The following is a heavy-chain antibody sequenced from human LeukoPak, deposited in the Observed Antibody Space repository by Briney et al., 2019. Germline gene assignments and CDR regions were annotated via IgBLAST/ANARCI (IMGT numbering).Heavy chain of an antibody. D-gene: IGHD4-11*01. CDR1: GFTFSSYA. J-gene: IGHJ4*02. Sequence: GSLRLSCAASGFTFSSYAMRWVRQAPGKGLEWVSSITGSGDSTYYADSVKGRFAISRDNSKNTLYLQMNSLRAEDTAVYYCADSNYWYPVDYWGQGTLVTVSS. CDR3: ADSNYWYPVDY. CDR2: ITGSGDST. V-gene: IGHV3-23*01.